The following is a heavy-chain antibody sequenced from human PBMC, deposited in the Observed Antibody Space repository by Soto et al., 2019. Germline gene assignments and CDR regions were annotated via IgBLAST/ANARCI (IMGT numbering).Heavy chain of an antibody. V-gene: IGHV1-69*08. CDR2: INPILGIA. Sequence: QVQLVQSGAEVKKPGSSVKVSCKASGGTFSSYTISWVRQAPGQGLEWMGRINPILGIANYAQKFQGRVTITADKSTSTAYMELSSLRSEDTAVYYCARESVDYGDYSPWFDPWGQGTLVTVSS. D-gene: IGHD4-17*01. CDR3: ARESVDYGDYSPWFDP. J-gene: IGHJ5*02. CDR1: GGTFSSYT.